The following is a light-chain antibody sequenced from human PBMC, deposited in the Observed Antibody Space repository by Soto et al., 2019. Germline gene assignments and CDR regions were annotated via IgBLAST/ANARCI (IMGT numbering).Light chain of an antibody. J-gene: IGLJ1*01. CDR3: CSYAGSSTPYV. Sequence: QSVLTQPRSVSGSPGQSVTISCTGTCSDVGRYDYVSWYQQHPGKAPKVIIYDVNERPSGVPNRFSGSKSGNTASLTISGLQADDETDYYCCSYAGSSTPYVFGTGTKVTVL. V-gene: IGLV2-11*01. CDR2: DVN. CDR1: CSDVGRYDY.